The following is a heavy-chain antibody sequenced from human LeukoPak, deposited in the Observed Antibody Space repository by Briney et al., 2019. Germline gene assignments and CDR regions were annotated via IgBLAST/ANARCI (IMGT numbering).Heavy chain of an antibody. CDR3: TRDLHYAFDI. J-gene: IGHJ3*02. Sequence: GGSLRLSCAASGFTFSGYAMNWVRQAPGKGLEWVSHIYSSDTTYADSVKGRFTISRDNAKNSLYLQMNSLRDEDTAVYYCTRDLHYAFDIWGQGTMVTASS. D-gene: IGHD3-10*01. V-gene: IGHV3-48*02. CDR1: GFTFSGYA. CDR2: IYSSDTT.